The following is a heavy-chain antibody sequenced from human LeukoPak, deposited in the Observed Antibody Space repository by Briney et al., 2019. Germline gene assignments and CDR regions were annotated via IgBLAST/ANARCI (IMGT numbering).Heavy chain of an antibody. CDR1: GLTFSSYA. CDR3: AREGGYDSAPDY. CDR2: ISYDGSNK. J-gene: IGHJ4*02. Sequence: PGRSLRLSCAASGLTFSSYAMHWVRQAPGKGLEWVAVISYDGSNKYYADSVKGRFTISRDNSKNTLYLQMNSLRAEDTAVYYCAREGGYDSAPDYWGQGTLVTVSS. D-gene: IGHD5-12*01. V-gene: IGHV3-30*04.